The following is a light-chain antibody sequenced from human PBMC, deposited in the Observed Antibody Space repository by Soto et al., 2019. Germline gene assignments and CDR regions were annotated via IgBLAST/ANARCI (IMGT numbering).Light chain of an antibody. CDR3: SSYATTNTVL. CDR2: DVS. V-gene: IGLV2-14*03. J-gene: IGLJ2*01. Sequence: QSVLAQPAAVSGSPGQSITISCTGTSSDIGAFSYVSWYQQHPGDAPKLLIFDVSDRPSGISDRFSGSKSGNTASLTISGLQTEDEAHYYCSSYATTNTVLFGGGTKLTVL. CDR1: SSDIGAFSY.